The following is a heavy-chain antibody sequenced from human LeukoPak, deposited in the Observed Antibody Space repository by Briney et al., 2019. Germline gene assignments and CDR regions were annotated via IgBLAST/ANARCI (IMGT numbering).Heavy chain of an antibody. CDR1: GGSISRSNW. CDR2: IYYSGST. Sequence: SETLSLTCAVSGGSISRSNWWGWIRQPPGKGLEWIGSIYYSGSTYYNPSLKSRVTISVDTSKNQFSLKLSSVTAADTAVYYCARHGSSGWNTNFDYWGQGTLVTVSS. V-gene: IGHV4-39*01. J-gene: IGHJ4*02. D-gene: IGHD6-19*01. CDR3: ARHGSSGWNTNFDY.